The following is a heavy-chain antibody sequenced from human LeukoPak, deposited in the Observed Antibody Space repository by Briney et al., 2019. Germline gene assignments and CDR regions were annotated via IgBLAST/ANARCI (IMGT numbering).Heavy chain of an antibody. D-gene: IGHD3-10*01. J-gene: IGHJ4*02. CDR1: GGSINSYY. CDR3: ARAVIWFGELDMGIHFDY. V-gene: IGHV4-59*01. Sequence: SETLSLTCTVSGGSINSYYWSWIRQPPGKGLEWIGYIYYSGSTNYNPSLKSRVTISVDTSKNQFSLKLSSVTAADTAVYYCARAVIWFGELDMGIHFDYWGQGTLVTVSS. CDR2: IYYSGST.